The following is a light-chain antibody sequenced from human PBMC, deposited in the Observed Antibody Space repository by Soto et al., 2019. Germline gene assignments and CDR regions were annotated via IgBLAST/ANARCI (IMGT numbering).Light chain of an antibody. J-gene: IGKJ4*01. CDR1: QSISSY. V-gene: IGKV1-39*01. CDR2: AAS. Sequence: DIQMTQSPSSLSAWVGDRVTITCRASQSISSYLNWYEQKPGKAPKLLIYAASSLQSGVPTRMSGSGSGTDFTLTISSLQPEDFATYYCQQSYSNLGRTVGGGTKVDSK. CDR3: QQSYSNLGRT.